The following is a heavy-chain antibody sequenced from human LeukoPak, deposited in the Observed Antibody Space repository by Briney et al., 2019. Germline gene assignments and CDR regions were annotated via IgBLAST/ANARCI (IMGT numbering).Heavy chain of an antibody. CDR3: AKVYSGYDQGRARRGYYYYYGMDV. Sequence: GGSLRLSCAASGFTFSSYAMSWVRQAPGKGLEWVSAISGSGGSTYYADSVKGRFTISRDNSKNTLYLQMNSLRAEDTAVYYCAKVYSGYDQGRARRGYYYYYGMDVWGQGTTVTVSS. CDR2: ISGSGGST. CDR1: GFTFSSYA. D-gene: IGHD5-12*01. J-gene: IGHJ6*02. V-gene: IGHV3-23*01.